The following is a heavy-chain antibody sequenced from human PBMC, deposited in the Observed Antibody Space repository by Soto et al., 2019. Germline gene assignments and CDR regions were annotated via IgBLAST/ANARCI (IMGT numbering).Heavy chain of an antibody. D-gene: IGHD3-10*01. Sequence: FETLSLPLTFFGGSFSDYCWRLIREAPGKGLEWIGEIIQSGSTNYTPSLKSRVTISVDTSKNQFSLQLSSVTAADTAVYYCARVGRGRRYYYYGMDVWGQGTTVTVSS. V-gene: IGHV4-34*12. CDR1: GGSFSDYC. CDR3: ARVGRGRRYYYYGMDV. J-gene: IGHJ6*02. CDR2: IIQSGST.